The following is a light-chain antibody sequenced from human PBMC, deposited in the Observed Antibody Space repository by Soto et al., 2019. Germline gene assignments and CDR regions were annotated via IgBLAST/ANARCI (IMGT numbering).Light chain of an antibody. J-gene: IGLJ2*01. V-gene: IGLV2-14*01. CDR1: SSDVGGYNS. CDR3: NSYTGSSTPVV. Sequence: QSALTQPASVSGSPGQSITISCTGTSSDVGGYNSVSWFQQHPGKAPKLMIYDVSNRPSGVSNRFSGSKSGNTASLTISGLQAEDEADYYCNSYTGSSTPVVFGGGTKLTVL. CDR2: DVS.